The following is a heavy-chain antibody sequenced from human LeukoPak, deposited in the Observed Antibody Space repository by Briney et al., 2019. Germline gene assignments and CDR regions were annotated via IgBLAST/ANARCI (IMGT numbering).Heavy chain of an antibody. CDR1: GFTFGDYA. CDR3: TRDRGMYYYGSGSVNY. D-gene: IGHD3-10*01. V-gene: IGHV3-49*03. Sequence: GSLRLSCTASGFTFGDYAMSWFRQAPGKGLEWVGFIRSKAYGGKTEYAASVKGRFTISRDDSKSIAYLQMNSLKTEDTAVYYCTRDRGMYYYGSGSVNYWGQGTLVTVSS. CDR2: IRSKAYGGKT. J-gene: IGHJ4*02.